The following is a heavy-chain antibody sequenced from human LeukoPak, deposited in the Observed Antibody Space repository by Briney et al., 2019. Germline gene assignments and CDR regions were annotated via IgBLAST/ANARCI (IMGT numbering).Heavy chain of an antibody. CDR2: IYTRGST. D-gene: IGHD1-26*01. CDR1: GGSISSGGYY. J-gene: IGHJ4*02. Sequence: PSETLSLTCTVSGGSISSGGYYWSWIRQPAGKGLEWIGRIYTRGSTNYNPSLKSRVTISIDTSKNQFSLKLSSVTAADTAVYYCARDGRFPPEVLPRYFDYWGQGTLVTVSS. V-gene: IGHV4-61*02. CDR3: ARDGRFPPEVLPRYFDY.